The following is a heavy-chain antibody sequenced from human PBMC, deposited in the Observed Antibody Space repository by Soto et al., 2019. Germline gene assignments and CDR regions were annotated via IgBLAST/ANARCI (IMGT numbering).Heavy chain of an antibody. CDR2: IFWDDDK. CDR1: GFSLSTSGVG. CDR3: AHRDDYNYYPFEY. Sequence: QITLKESGPTLVKPTQTLTLTCTFSGFSLSTSGVGVGWVRQPPGKALEWLALIFWDDDKHYSPSLKSRVTITNTTSKTQGVLKMTNMDPVDTSAYYCAHRDDYNYYPFEYGGQGTLVTVSS. J-gene: IGHJ4*02. V-gene: IGHV2-5*02. D-gene: IGHD4-4*01.